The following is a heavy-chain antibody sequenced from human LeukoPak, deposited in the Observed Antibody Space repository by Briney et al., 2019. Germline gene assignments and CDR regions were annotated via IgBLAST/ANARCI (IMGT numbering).Heavy chain of an antibody. CDR1: GFSFDYYT. CDR3: VKDADDYEGSGTYFES. D-gene: IGHD3-10*01. J-gene: IGHJ4*02. CDR2: ISWDGGTT. V-gene: IGHV3-43*01. Sequence: GGSLRLSCAASGFSFDYYTMHWVRQPPGKGLEWVSLISWDGGTTYYADSVKGRFNISRDNRKNSLYLQMNSLRHDDTALYYCVKDADDYEGSGTYFESWGRGTLVTVSS.